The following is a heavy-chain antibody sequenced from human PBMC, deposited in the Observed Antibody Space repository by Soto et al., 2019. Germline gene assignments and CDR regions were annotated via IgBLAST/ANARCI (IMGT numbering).Heavy chain of an antibody. Sequence: PSETLSLTCAVYGGSFSCYYWIWIRQPPGKGLEWIGEINHSGSTNYNPSLKSRVTISVDTSKNQFSLKLSSVTAADTAVYYCARSGYYYDAYWFDPWGQGTLVTVSS. D-gene: IGHD3-22*01. V-gene: IGHV4-34*01. CDR3: ARSGYYYDAYWFDP. CDR1: GGSFSCYY. CDR2: INHSGST. J-gene: IGHJ5*02.